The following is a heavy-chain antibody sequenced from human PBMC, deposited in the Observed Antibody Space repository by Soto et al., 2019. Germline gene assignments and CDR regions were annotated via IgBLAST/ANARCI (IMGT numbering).Heavy chain of an antibody. J-gene: IGHJ5*02. CDR3: AKGMVRGVYDWFDP. Sequence: QVQLVESGGGVVQPVRSLRLSCAASGFTFSSYGMHWVRQAPGKGLEWVAVISYDGSNKYYADSVKGRFTISRDNSKNTLYLQMNSLRAEVTAVYYCAKGMVRGVYDWFDPWGQGTLVTVSS. V-gene: IGHV3-30*18. CDR2: ISYDGSNK. CDR1: GFTFSSYG. D-gene: IGHD3-10*01.